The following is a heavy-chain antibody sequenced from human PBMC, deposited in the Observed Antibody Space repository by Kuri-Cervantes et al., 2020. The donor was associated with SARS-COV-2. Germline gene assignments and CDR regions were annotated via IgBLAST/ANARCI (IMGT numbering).Heavy chain of an antibody. V-gene: IGHV4-61*01. D-gene: IGHD3-16*01. CDR1: GGSVSSGSYY. Sequence: SETLSLTCAVSGGSVSSGSYYWSWIRQPPGKGLEWIGYIYYSGSTYYNPSLKSRVTISVDTSKNQFSLKLSSVTAADTAVYYCARITSRRGIDYWGQGTLVTVSS. J-gene: IGHJ4*02. CDR3: ARITSRRGIDY. CDR2: IYYSGST.